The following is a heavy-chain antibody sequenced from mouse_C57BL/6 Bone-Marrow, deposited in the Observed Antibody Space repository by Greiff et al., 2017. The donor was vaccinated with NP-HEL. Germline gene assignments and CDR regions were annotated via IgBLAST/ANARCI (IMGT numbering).Heavy chain of an antibody. CDR3: TRDDYGFPYYFDY. J-gene: IGHJ2*01. V-gene: IGHV1-15*01. CDR1: GYTFTDYE. D-gene: IGHD2-4*01. Sequence: QVQLQQSGAELVRPGASVTLSCKASGYTFTDYEMHWVKQTPVHGLEWIGAIDPETGGTAYNQKFKGKAILTADKSSSTACMELRSLTSEDSAVYYCTRDDYGFPYYFDYWGQGTTLTVSS. CDR2: IDPETGGT.